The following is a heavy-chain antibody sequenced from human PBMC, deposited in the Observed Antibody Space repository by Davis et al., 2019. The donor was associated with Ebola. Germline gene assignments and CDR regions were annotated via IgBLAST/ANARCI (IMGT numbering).Heavy chain of an antibody. CDR1: LYCLIGYH. D-gene: IGHD3-16*01. CDR3: ARETWVGENWIDH. Sequence: ASVTVSRLASLYCLIGYHLHWMRPAPRQGLEGMGWINPNSGDTHYAQTSRGRVTMTRDTSLSTAYMELNSLRRDDTAVYSCARETWVGENWIDHWGKGALVTVSS. J-gene: IGHJ5*02. CDR2: INPNSGDT. V-gene: IGHV1-2*02.